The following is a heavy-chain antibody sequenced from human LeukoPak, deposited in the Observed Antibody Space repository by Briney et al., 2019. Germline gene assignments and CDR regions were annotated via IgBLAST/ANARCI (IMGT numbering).Heavy chain of an antibody. D-gene: IGHD6-19*01. J-gene: IGHJ4*02. Sequence: GGSLRLSCVASGFTFSSYWMSWVRQAPGKGLEWVANIKKDGSEKYYVDAVKGRLTISRDNAKKSMYLQMNSLRAEDTAVYYCARLAVGGWDVRHWGQGTLVTVSS. CDR3: ARLAVGGWDVRH. CDR1: GFTFSSYW. CDR2: IKKDGSEK. V-gene: IGHV3-7*03.